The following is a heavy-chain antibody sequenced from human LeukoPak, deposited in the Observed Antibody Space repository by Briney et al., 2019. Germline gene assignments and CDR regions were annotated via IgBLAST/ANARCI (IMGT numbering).Heavy chain of an antibody. Sequence: GRSLRLSCAASGFTFSSYGMHWVRQAPGKGLEWVAVISYDGSNKYYADSVKGRFTISRDNSKNTLYLQMNSLRAEDTAVYYCAKLPLTYYDFWSGYYTGSPLDYWGQGTLVTVSS. CDR2: ISYDGSNK. D-gene: IGHD3-3*01. CDR1: GFTFSSYG. J-gene: IGHJ4*02. CDR3: AKLPLTYYDFWSGYYTGSPLDY. V-gene: IGHV3-30*18.